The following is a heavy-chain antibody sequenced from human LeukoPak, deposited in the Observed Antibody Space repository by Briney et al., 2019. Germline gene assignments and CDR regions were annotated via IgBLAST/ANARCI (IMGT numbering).Heavy chain of an antibody. CDR2: ISWDGGSA. D-gene: IGHD3-22*01. CDR1: GFTFEDYT. V-gene: IGHV3-43*01. CDR3: AKDHMYYYDSSGYYDY. Sequence: KSGGSLRLSCAASGFTFEDYTMHWVRQAPGRGLEWVSLISWDGGSAYYADSVKGRFTISRDNSKNTLYLQMNSLRAEDTALYYCAKDHMYYYDSSGYYDYWGQGTLVTVSS. J-gene: IGHJ4*02.